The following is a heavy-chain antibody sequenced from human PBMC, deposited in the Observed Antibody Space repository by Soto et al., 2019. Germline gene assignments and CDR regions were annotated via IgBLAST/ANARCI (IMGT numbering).Heavy chain of an antibody. J-gene: IGHJ4*02. CDR3: AREGYYDSSGYFRY. D-gene: IGHD3-22*01. Sequence: GGSLRLSCAASGFTFSSYSMNWVRQAPGGGLEWVSYISSSSSTIYYADSVKGRFTISRDNAKNSLYLQMNSLRDEDTAVYYCAREGYYDSSGYFRYWGQGTLVTVSS. CDR1: GFTFSSYS. CDR2: ISSSSSTI. V-gene: IGHV3-48*02.